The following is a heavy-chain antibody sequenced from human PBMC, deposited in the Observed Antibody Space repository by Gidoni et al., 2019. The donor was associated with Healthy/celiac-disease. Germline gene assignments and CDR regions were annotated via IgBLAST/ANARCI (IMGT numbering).Heavy chain of an antibody. Sequence: QVQLQQWGAGRLKPSETMSLTCAVYGGSFSGYYWSWIRQPPGKGLEWIGEINHRGSTNYNPSLKGRVTISVDTSKNQFSLKLSSVTAADTAVYYCARGYVGTYYYYGMDVWGQGTTVTVAS. D-gene: IGHD2-8*01. CDR2: INHRGST. V-gene: IGHV4-34*01. CDR3: ARGYVGTYYYYGMDV. CDR1: GGSFSGYY. J-gene: IGHJ6*02.